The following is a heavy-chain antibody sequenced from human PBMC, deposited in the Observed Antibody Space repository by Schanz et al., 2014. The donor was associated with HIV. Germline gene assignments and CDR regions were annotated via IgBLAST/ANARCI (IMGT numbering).Heavy chain of an antibody. CDR1: GYTFTGYY. D-gene: IGHD5-12*01. Sequence: QVQLVQSGAEVKKPGASVKVSCKASGYTFTGYYMNWVRQAPGQGLEWMGWINPNSGGTNYAQKLHGRVTMTRDTSISTAYMDLRSLRSDDTAVYYWARGAAEMATMTPWRYWGQGTRVTVSS. J-gene: IGHJ4*02. CDR3: ARGAAEMATMTPWRY. CDR2: INPNSGGT. V-gene: IGHV1-2*02.